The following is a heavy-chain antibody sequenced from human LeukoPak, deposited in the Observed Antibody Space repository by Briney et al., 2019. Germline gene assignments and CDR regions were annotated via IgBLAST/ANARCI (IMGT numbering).Heavy chain of an antibody. D-gene: IGHD2/OR15-2a*01. V-gene: IGHV3-53*01. CDR3: ARGAMSTFARFDS. CDR1: GFSVSDHY. CDR2: IFADDLT. J-gene: IGHJ4*02. Sequence: GGSLRLSCVVSGFSVSDHYMSWVRQAPGKGLQWLSVIFADDLTYYEDSVKGRFTISRDRSHNTLYLQMNSLRAGDTAVYYCARGAMSTFARFDSWGQGTLVSVSS.